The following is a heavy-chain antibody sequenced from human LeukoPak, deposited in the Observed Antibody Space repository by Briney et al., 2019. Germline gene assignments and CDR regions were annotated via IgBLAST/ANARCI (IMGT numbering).Heavy chain of an antibody. V-gene: IGHV1-2*02. CDR1: GYTFTGYY. J-gene: IGHJ4*02. Sequence: GAPVKLSYKPSGYTFTGYYLHWVRQAPGQGLECMGWIIPNTGGTNYAPKFQGRVTMTRDTSISTAYMELSRLTSDDTAVYYCALQTGSTVTFEFWGQGTLVTVSS. CDR3: ALQTGSTVTFEF. D-gene: IGHD4-17*01. CDR2: IIPNTGGT.